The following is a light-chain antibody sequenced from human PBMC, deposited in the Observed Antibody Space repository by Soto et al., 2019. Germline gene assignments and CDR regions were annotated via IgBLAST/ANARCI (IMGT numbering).Light chain of an antibody. V-gene: IGKV1-5*01. CDR1: QSISSW. J-gene: IGKJ2*01. Sequence: DIQMTQSPSTLSASVGDRVTITCRASQSISSWLAWYQQKPGKAPKLLIYDAPSLESGVPSRFSGSESGTEFALTISSLQPDDFATYYCQQYNSYPYTFGQGTKLEIK. CDR3: QQYNSYPYT. CDR2: DAP.